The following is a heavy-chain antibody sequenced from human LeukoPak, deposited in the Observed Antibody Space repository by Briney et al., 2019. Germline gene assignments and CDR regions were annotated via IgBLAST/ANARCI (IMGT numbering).Heavy chain of an antibody. Sequence: SETLSLTCTISGGSISSSSYYWGWIRQPPGKRLEWIGNIYYSGSTYYNPSLKSRVTISVDTSKNQFSLMLSSVTAADTAVYYCARGRNWNLHFDYWGQGTLVTVSS. CDR2: IYYSGST. CDR3: ARGRNWNLHFDY. CDR1: GGSISSSSYY. V-gene: IGHV4-39*01. D-gene: IGHD1-7*01. J-gene: IGHJ4*02.